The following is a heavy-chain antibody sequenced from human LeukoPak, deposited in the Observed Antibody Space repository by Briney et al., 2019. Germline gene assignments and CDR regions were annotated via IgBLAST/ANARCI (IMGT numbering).Heavy chain of an antibody. CDR2: IYYSGST. J-gene: IGHJ4*02. CDR1: GGSISSGGYY. D-gene: IGHD6-19*01. CDR3: ASSRGYSSGWYPSGVDY. V-gene: IGHV4-31*03. Sequence: SETLSLTCTVSGGSISSGGYYWSWIRQHPGKGLEWIGYIYYSGSTYYNPSLKSRVTISVDTSKNQFSLKLSSVTAADTAVYYCASSRGYSSGWYPSGVDYWGQGTLVTVSS.